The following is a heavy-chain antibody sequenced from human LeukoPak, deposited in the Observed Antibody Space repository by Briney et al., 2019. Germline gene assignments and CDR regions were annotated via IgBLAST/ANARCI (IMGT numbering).Heavy chain of an antibody. Sequence: PGRSLRLSCAASGFTFSSYAMHWVRQAPGKGLEWGAVISYDGSNKYYADSVKGRFTISRDNSKNTLYLQMNSLRAEDTAVYYCAREGGSSSWFEYYFDYWGQGTLVTVSS. J-gene: IGHJ4*02. CDR3: AREGGSSSWFEYYFDY. V-gene: IGHV3-30*04. D-gene: IGHD6-13*01. CDR1: GFTFSSYA. CDR2: ISYDGSNK.